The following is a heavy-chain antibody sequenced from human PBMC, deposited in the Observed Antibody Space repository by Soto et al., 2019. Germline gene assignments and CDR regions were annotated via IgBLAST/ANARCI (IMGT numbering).Heavy chain of an antibody. J-gene: IGHJ6*03. D-gene: IGHD1-1*01. CDR1: GGSISSYY. CDR2: IYYSGST. V-gene: IGHV4-59*01. CDR3: ARGQRSDYYYYYYMDV. Sequence: QVQLQESGPGLVKPSETLSLTCTVSGGSISSYYWSWIRQPPGKGLEWIGYIYYSGSTNYNPSLKSRVTLSVDTSKNQFSLKLSSETAADTAVYYCARGQRSDYYYYYYMDVWGKGTTVTVSS.